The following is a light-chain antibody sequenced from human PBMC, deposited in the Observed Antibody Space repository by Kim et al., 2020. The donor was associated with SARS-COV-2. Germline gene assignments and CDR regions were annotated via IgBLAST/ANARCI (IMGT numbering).Light chain of an antibody. CDR2: ASD. CDR1: SSNIGANYD. CDR3: QSFDSSLSGAI. J-gene: IGLJ2*01. V-gene: IGLV1-40*01. Sequence: RVTISCTGSSSNIGANYDVHWYQQVPGTAPKLLIYASDKRPSGVPDRFSGSKSGTAASLAITGLQAEDEAGYYCQSFDSSLSGAIFGGGTKLTVL.